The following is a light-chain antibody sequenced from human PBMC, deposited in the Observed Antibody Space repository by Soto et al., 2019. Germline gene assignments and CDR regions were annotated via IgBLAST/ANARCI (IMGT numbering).Light chain of an antibody. J-gene: IGKJ1*01. CDR3: QQSYSTRPWT. Sequence: DIQMTQSPSSLSASVGDRVTITCRASQSISSYLNWYQQKPVKAPKLLIYAASSLQSGVPSRFSGSGSGTDVTLTISSLQPEDFATYYCQQSYSTRPWTFGQGTKVEIK. V-gene: IGKV1-39*01. CDR1: QSISSY. CDR2: AAS.